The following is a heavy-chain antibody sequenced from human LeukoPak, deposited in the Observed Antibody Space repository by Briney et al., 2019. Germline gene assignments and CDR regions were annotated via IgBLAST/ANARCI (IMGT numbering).Heavy chain of an antibody. D-gene: IGHD6-6*01. V-gene: IGHV3-23*01. J-gene: IGHJ4*02. Sequence: GGSLRLSCTASGFTFSSYAMYWVRQAPGKGLEWVSSISDSGVATYYADSVKGRFTISRDNAKNSLYLQMNSLRAEDMALYYCAKGKRRDSSSALDYWGQGTLVTVSS. CDR2: ISDSGVAT. CDR3: AKGKRRDSSSALDY. CDR1: GFTFSSYA.